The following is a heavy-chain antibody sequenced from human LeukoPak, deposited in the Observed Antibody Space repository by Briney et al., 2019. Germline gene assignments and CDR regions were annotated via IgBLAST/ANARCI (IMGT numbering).Heavy chain of an antibody. CDR3: ARDGTKTRTTNAPRSNGWYGGPRYYYYYYMDV. Sequence: GASVKVSCKASGSGFTFIDYYIFCVRQAPGQGLEWMGWINPKSGGTNFAQKFQGRVTMTRDTSITAAFMELSGLRSDDTAIYYCARDGTKTRTTNAPRSNGWYGGPRYYYYYYMDVWGKGTTVTISS. J-gene: IGHJ6*03. D-gene: IGHD6-19*01. CDR1: GSGFTFIDYY. V-gene: IGHV1-2*02. CDR2: INPKSGGT.